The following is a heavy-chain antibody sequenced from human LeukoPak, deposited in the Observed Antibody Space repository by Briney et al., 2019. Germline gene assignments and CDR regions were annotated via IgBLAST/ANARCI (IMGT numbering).Heavy chain of an antibody. CDR3: ARGGDTAMVRMFDY. V-gene: IGHV4-34*01. CDR2: INHSGST. CDR1: GGSFSGYY. D-gene: IGHD5-18*01. J-gene: IGHJ4*02. Sequence: SETLSLTCAVYGGSFSGYYWSWIRQPPGKGLEWIGEINHSGSTNYNPSLKSRVTISVDTSKSQFSLKLSSVTAADTAVYYCARGGDTAMVRMFDYWGQGTLVTVSS.